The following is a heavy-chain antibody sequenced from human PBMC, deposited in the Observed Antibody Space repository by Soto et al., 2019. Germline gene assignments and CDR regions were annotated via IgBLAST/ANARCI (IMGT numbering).Heavy chain of an antibody. V-gene: IGHV3-64D*06. J-gene: IGHJ5*02. CDR3: VKDRAPRDGYKTQPGS. CDR2: VSTNGGTS. Sequence: GGSLRLSCSASGFTFSIYAMHWVRQAPGKGLEYVSAVSTNGGTSYYADSVKGRFTISRDNSRNTLYLQMNSLRPEDTAVYYCVKDRAPRDGYKTQPGSWGLGTLVTVS. CDR1: GFTFSIYA. D-gene: IGHD5-12*01.